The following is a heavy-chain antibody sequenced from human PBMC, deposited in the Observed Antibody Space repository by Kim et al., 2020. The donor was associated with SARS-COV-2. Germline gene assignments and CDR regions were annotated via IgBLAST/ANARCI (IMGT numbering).Heavy chain of an antibody. J-gene: IGHJ6*02. V-gene: IGHV4-30-2*01. Sequence: SETLSLTCAVSGGSISSGGYSWSWIRQPPGKGLEWIGYIYHSGSTYYNPSLKSRVTISVDRSKNQFSLKLSSVTAADTAVYYCATSKRGVRRDYYYGMDVWGQGTTVTVSS. CDR1: GGSISSGGYS. D-gene: IGHD2-8*01. CDR2: IYHSGST. CDR3: ATSKRGVRRDYYYGMDV.